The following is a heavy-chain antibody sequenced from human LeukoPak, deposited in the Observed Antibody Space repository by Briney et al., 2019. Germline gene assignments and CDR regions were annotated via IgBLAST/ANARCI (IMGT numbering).Heavy chain of an antibody. Sequence: PGGXLRLSCAASGFTVSSNYMSWVRQAPGKGLEWVSVIYSGGSTYYADSVKGRFTISRDNPKNTLYLQMNSLRAEDTAVYYCASRYSSGWYGPFDYWGQGTLVTVSS. CDR3: ASRYSSGWYGPFDY. J-gene: IGHJ4*02. CDR2: IYSGGST. CDR1: GFTVSSNY. D-gene: IGHD6-19*01. V-gene: IGHV3-53*01.